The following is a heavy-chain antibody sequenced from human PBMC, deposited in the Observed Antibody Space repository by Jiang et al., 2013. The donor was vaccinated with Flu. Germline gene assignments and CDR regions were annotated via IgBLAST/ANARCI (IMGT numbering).Heavy chain of an antibody. CDR2: INPNSGGT. D-gene: IGHD3-22*01. J-gene: IGHJ4*02. V-gene: IGHV1-2*02. CDR1: GYTFTGYY. Sequence: GAEVKKPGASVKVSCKASGYTFTGYYMHWMRQAPGQGLEWMGWINPNSGGTNYAQKFQGRVTMTRDTSISTAYMELSRLRSDDTAVYYCAGMDRSGYYYFDYWGQGTLVTVSS. CDR3: AGMDRSGYYYFDY.